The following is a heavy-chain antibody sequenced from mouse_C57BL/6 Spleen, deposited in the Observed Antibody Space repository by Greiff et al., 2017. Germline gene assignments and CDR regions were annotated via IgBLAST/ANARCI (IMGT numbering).Heavy chain of an antibody. CDR2: ISYDGSN. J-gene: IGHJ4*01. D-gene: IGHD2-12*01. V-gene: IGHV3-6*01. CDR1: GYSITSGYY. CDR3: ARAYYSYYYAMDY. Sequence: EVQLQQSGPGLVKPSPSLSLSCSVTGYSITSGYYWNWIRQSPGNKLEWMGYISYDGSNNYNPSLKNRISITRDTSKNQFFLKLNSVTTEDTATYYCARAYYSYYYAMDYWGQGTSVTVSS.